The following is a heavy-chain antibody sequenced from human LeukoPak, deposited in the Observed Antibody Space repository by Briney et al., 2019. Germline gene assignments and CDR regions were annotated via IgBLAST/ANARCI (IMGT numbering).Heavy chain of an antibody. CDR1: GFTFSSYA. CDR3: AKDTSIGRYCTNGVCSPFDY. J-gene: IGHJ4*02. V-gene: IGHV3-23*01. Sequence: GGSLRLSCAGSGFTFSSYAMSWVRQAPGKGLEWASAISDTGATTYDADSVKGRFTISRDNSRSTLYLQMNSLRAEDTALYYCAKDTSIGRYCTNGVCSPFDYWGQGTLVTVSS. D-gene: IGHD2-8*01. CDR2: ISDTGATT.